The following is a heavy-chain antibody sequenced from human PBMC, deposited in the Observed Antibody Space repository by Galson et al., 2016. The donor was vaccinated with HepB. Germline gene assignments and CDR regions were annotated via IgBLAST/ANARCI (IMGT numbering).Heavy chain of an antibody. CDR1: GGSISSYY. CDR3: ARNSGGSYLGWFDP. V-gene: IGHV4-59*08. D-gene: IGHD1-26*01. J-gene: IGHJ5*02. CDR2: IYYDGST. Sequence: SETLSLTCTVSGGSISSYYWTWIRQPPGKRLEWIGYIYYDGSTDYNPSLESRVTISVDKSKNQFSLKLSSVTAADTAVYYCARNSGGSYLGWFDPWGQGTLVTVSS.